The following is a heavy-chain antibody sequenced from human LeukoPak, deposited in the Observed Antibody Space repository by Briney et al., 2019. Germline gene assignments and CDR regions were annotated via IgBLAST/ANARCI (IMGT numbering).Heavy chain of an antibody. CDR1: GGSISSGDYY. D-gene: IGHD2-2*01. CDR3: ANGGPLYCSSTSCSEV. V-gene: IGHV4-30-4*01. Sequence: SETLSLTCTVSGGSISSGDYYWSWIRQPPGKGLEWIGYIYYSGSTYYNPSLKSRVTISVDTSKNQFSLKLSSVTAADTAVYYCANGGPLYCSSTSCSEVWGQGTTVTVSS. CDR2: IYYSGST. J-gene: IGHJ6*02.